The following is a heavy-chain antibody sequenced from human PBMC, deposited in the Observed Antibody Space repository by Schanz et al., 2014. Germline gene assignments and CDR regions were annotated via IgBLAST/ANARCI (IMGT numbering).Heavy chain of an antibody. V-gene: IGHV3-66*01. Sequence: EVHLVESGGGLVKPGGSLRLSCAASGFTVSNNYMSWVRQAPGKGLECVSIIYSDGSTYYVDSVKGRFIISRDNSKNTVYLQMNSLRAEDTAVYYCARDPGGTKTHGLWGQGTLVTVSS. CDR3: ARDPGGTKTHGL. CDR2: IYSDGST. J-gene: IGHJ4*02. CDR1: GFTVSNNY. D-gene: IGHD2-15*01.